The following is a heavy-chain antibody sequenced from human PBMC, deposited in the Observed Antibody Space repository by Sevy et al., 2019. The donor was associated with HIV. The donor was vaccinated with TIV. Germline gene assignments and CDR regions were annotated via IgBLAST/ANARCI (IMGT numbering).Heavy chain of an antibody. V-gene: IGHV4-59*08. D-gene: IGHD1-26*01. CDR2: IYYNGHI. Sequence: SETLSLTCTVSGGSITSLYWNWIRQPPGKGLEWIANIYYNGHINYNPSLKSRFTFSLDTSKNQFSLMLSSVTAADTAMYYCAGENAWGRGYSWGQGTLVTVSS. J-gene: IGHJ4*02. CDR3: AGENAWGRGYS. CDR1: GGSITSLY.